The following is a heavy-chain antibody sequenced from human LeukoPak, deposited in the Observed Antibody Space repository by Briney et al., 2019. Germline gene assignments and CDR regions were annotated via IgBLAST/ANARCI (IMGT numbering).Heavy chain of an antibody. CDR3: AKGRARYSGTFLDY. J-gene: IGHJ4*02. CDR1: GFSFDDYA. CDR2: ITWNSGSI. V-gene: IGHV3-9*01. D-gene: IGHD1-26*01. Sequence: PGGSLRLSCAASGFSFDDYAMHWVRQAPGKGLEWVSGITWNSGSIGYADSVKGRFTISRDNAKNSLYLQMNSLRAEDTALYYCAKGRARYSGTFLDYWGQGTLVTVSS.